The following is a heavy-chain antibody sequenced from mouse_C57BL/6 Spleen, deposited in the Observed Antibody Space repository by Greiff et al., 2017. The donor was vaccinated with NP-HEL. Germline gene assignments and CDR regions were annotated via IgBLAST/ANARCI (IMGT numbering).Heavy chain of an antibody. CDR2: IYPGDGDT. CDR1: GYAFSSYW. Sequence: VQLVESGAELVKPGASVKISCKASGYAFSSYWMNWVKQRPGKGLEWIGQIYPGDGDTNYNGKFKGKATLTADKSSSTAYMQLSSLTSEDSAVYFCARRRLVEAMDYWGQGTSVTVSS. CDR3: ARRRLVEAMDY. J-gene: IGHJ4*01. D-gene: IGHD2-2*01. V-gene: IGHV1-80*01.